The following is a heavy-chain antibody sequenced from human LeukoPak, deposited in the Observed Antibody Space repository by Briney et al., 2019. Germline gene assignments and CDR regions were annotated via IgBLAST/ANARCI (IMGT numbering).Heavy chain of an antibody. Sequence: GGSLRLSCAASGFTFSSYSMNWVRQAPGKGLEWVSSISSSSSYIYYADSVKGRFTISRDNAKNSLYLQMNSLRAEDTAVYYCARDAIAAVGTKRNWFDPWGQGTLVTVSS. CDR3: ARDAIAAVGTKRNWFDP. D-gene: IGHD6-13*01. J-gene: IGHJ5*02. CDR2: ISSSSSYI. V-gene: IGHV3-21*01. CDR1: GFTFSSYS.